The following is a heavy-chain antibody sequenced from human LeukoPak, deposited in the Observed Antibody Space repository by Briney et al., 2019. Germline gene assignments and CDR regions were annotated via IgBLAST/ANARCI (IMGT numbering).Heavy chain of an antibody. CDR3: ARGRSIAARPRAFDI. CDR2: INHSGST. CDR1: GGSFSGYY. J-gene: IGHJ3*02. D-gene: IGHD6-6*01. V-gene: IGHV4-34*01. Sequence: SETLSPTCAVYGGSFSGYYWSWIRQPPGKGLEWIGEINHSGSTNYNPSLKSRVTISVGTSKNQFSLKLSSVTAADTAVYYCARGRSIAARPRAFDIWGQGTMVTVSS.